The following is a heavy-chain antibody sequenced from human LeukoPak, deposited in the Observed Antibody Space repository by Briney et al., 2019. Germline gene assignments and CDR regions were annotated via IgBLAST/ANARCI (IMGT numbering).Heavy chain of an antibody. Sequence: GGSLRLSCAASGFTFDDYAMHWVRQAPGKGLEWVSGISWNSGSIGYADSVKGRFTISRDNAKNSLYLQMNSLRAEDMALYYCAKGDDFWSGYYEYWGQGTLVTVSS. CDR2: ISWNSGSI. V-gene: IGHV3-9*03. CDR1: GFTFDDYA. D-gene: IGHD3-3*01. CDR3: AKGDDFWSGYYEY. J-gene: IGHJ4*02.